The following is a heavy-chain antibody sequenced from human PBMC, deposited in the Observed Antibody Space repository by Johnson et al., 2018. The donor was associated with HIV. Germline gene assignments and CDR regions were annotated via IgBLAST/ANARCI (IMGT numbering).Heavy chain of an antibody. V-gene: IGHV3-66*02. Sequence: VQLVESGGGLVQPGGSLRLSCAASGFTVSSNYMSWVRQAPGKGLEWVSAISGSGGSTYYADSVKGRFTISRDNSKNTLYLQMGSLRAEDTAVYYCASEAGPDIVGAADDAFDIWGQGTMVTVSS. D-gene: IGHD1-26*01. CDR3: ASEAGPDIVGAADDAFDI. CDR1: GFTVSSNY. CDR2: SGSGGST. J-gene: IGHJ3*02.